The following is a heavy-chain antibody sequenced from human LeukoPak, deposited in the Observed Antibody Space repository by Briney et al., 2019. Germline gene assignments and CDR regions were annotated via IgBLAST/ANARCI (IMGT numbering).Heavy chain of an antibody. V-gene: IGHV1-18*01. J-gene: IGHJ4*02. CDR1: GYTFSNYG. CDR2: VSAYNGNT. CDR3: ARDGAGAYYGSGESLDY. D-gene: IGHD3-10*01. Sequence: ASVKVSCKASGYTFSNYGISWVRQAPGQGLEWMGWVSAYNGNTNYAQKLQGRVTMTTDTSTSTAYMELRSLRSDDTAVYYCARDGAGAYYGSGESLDYWGQGTLVTVSS.